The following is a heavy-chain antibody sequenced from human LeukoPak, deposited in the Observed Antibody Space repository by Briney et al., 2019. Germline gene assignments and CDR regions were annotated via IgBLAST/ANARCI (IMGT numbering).Heavy chain of an antibody. CDR3: ARELGARPPHWFDP. Sequence: SETLSLTCAVYGGSFIGYYSSWIRQPPGKGLEWIGEINHSGSTNYNPSLKSRVTISVDTSKNQFSLKLSSVTAADTAVYYCARELGARPPHWFDPWGQGTLVTVSS. D-gene: IGHD6-6*01. CDR1: GGSFIGYY. J-gene: IGHJ5*02. V-gene: IGHV4-34*01. CDR2: INHSGST.